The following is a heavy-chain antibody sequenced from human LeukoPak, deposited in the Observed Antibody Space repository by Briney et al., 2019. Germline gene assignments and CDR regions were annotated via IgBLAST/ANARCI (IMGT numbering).Heavy chain of an antibody. Sequence: GGSLRLSCAASGFTFSSYSMNWVRQAPGKGLEWVSSISPSSNYIYYADSLKGRFTISRDNAKNSLYLQMNSLRAEDTAVYYCARGYYDILTGYPQYSDYWGQGTLVTVSS. D-gene: IGHD3-9*01. V-gene: IGHV3-21*01. CDR1: GFTFSSYS. CDR2: ISPSSNYI. J-gene: IGHJ4*02. CDR3: ARGYYDILTGYPQYSDY.